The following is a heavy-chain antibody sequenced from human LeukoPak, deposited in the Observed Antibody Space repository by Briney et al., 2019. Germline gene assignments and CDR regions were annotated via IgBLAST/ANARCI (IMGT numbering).Heavy chain of an antibody. Sequence: GGSLRLSCAASGFTFSSHGMHWVRQAPGKGLEWVAVISYDGSNKYSVDSVKGRFTISRDNSKNTLYLQMNSLRAEDTAVYYCANQYYDFWSGSFSPYGMDVWGQGTTVTVSS. CDR3: ANQYYDFWSGSFSPYGMDV. CDR2: ISYDGSNK. CDR1: GFTFSSHG. V-gene: IGHV3-30*18. D-gene: IGHD3-3*01. J-gene: IGHJ6*02.